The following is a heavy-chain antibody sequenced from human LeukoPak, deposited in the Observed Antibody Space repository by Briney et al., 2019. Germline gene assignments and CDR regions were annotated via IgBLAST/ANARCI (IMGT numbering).Heavy chain of an antibody. J-gene: IGHJ6*03. D-gene: IGHD3-10*01. CDR1: GGSFSGYY. Sequence: PSETLSLTCAVYGGSFSGYYWSWIRQPAGKGLEWIGRIYTSGSTNYNPSLKSRVTMSVDTSKNQFSLKLGSVTAADTAVYYCARDSYYYGSGSPAMDVWGKGTTVTISS. CDR3: ARDSYYYGSGSPAMDV. V-gene: IGHV4-4*07. CDR2: IYTSGST.